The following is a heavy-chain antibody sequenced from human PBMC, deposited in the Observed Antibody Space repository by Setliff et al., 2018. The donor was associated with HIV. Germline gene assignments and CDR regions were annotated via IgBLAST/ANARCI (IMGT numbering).Heavy chain of an antibody. Sequence: GASLKISCKASGYKFTGYWINWVRQMPGKVLEWMGRIDPSDSYVDYSPSFQGHVTISIDKSVSSAHLQWSSLKASDTAMYYCARHKNGAYSLDSWGQGTLVTVSS. D-gene: IGHD4-17*01. J-gene: IGHJ4*02. CDR1: GYKFTGYW. CDR2: IDPSDSYV. V-gene: IGHV5-10-1*01. CDR3: ARHKNGAYSLDS.